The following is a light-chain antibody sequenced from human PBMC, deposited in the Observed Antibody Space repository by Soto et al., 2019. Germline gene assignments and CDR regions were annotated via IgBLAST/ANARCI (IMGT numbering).Light chain of an antibody. J-gene: IGLJ1*01. Sequence: QSALTQPASVSGSPGQSITISCTGTSSDVGDYPYVSWYQQHPGKVPKLIIYEVTNRPSGVTSRFSGSKSENTASLTISGLQAEDEADYYCSSYSATNSLVFGSGTKLTFL. CDR2: EVT. V-gene: IGLV2-14*01. CDR3: SSYSATNSLV. CDR1: SSDVGDYPY.